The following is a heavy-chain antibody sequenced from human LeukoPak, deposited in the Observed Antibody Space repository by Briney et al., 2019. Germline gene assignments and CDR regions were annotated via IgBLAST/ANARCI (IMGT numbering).Heavy chain of an antibody. CDR1: GGTFSSYA. Sequence: SVKVSCKASGGTFSSYAISWVRQAPGQGLEWMGGIIPIFGTANYAQKFQGRVTITADESTSTAYMELSSLRSEDTAVYYCARDSGNYYDSSGYPYENQFDYWGQGTLATVSS. CDR3: ARDSGNYYDSSGYPYENQFDY. CDR2: IIPIFGTA. D-gene: IGHD3-22*01. J-gene: IGHJ4*02. V-gene: IGHV1-69*01.